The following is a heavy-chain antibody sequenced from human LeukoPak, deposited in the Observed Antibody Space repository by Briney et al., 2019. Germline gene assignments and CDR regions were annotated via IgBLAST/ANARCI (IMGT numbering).Heavy chain of an antibody. J-gene: IGHJ6*03. CDR2: MNPNSGNT. CDR1: GYTFTSYD. V-gene: IGHV1-8*03. CDR3: ATASETQPVRGIYYYYYMDV. D-gene: IGHD2-2*01. Sequence: ASVKVSCKASGYTFTSYDINWVRQATGQGLEWMGWMNPNSGNTGYAQKFQGRVTITRNTSIHTAYMELSSLRSEDTAVYYCATASETQPVRGIYYYYYMDVWGKGTTVTVSS.